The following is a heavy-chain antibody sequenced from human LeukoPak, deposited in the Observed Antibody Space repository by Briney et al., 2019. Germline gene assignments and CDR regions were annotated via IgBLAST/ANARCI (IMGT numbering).Heavy chain of an antibody. CDR3: AKDGLYYDGSTHIYYFDY. Sequence: GGSLRLSCAASGFSFSDYAMAWVRQAPGKGLEWVSVITGSGGVTHYAGSVKGRFTISRDNSKNTLYLQMNNLRVEDTARYYCAKDGLYYDGSTHIYYFDYWGQGTLVAVSS. V-gene: IGHV3-23*01. D-gene: IGHD3-22*01. CDR2: ITGSGGVT. CDR1: GFSFSDYA. J-gene: IGHJ4*02.